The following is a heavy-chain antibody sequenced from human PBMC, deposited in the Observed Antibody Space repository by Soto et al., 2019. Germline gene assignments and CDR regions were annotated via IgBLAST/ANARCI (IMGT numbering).Heavy chain of an antibody. CDR1: GYTFTSYA. V-gene: IGHV1-3*01. D-gene: IGHD4-17*01. Sequence: ASVKVSCKASGYTFTSYAMHWVRQAPGQRLERMGWINAGNGNTKYSQKFQGRVTITRDTSASTAYMELSSLRSEDTAVYYCARISDDYDYFQHWGQGTLVTVSS. CDR3: ARISDDYDYFQH. J-gene: IGHJ1*01. CDR2: INAGNGNT.